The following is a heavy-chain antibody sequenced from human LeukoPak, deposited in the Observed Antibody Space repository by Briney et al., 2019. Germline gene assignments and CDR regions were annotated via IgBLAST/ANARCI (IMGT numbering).Heavy chain of an antibody. Sequence: ASVKVSCKASGYTFTSYYMHWVRQAPGQGLEWMGIINPSGGSTSYAQKFQGRVTMTRDTSTSTVYMELSSLRSEDTAVYYCARDSGVDYVLCYMDVWGKGTTVTISS. CDR2: INPSGGST. CDR1: GYTFTSYY. V-gene: IGHV1-46*01. J-gene: IGHJ6*03. D-gene: IGHD3-16*01. CDR3: ARDSGVDYVLCYMDV.